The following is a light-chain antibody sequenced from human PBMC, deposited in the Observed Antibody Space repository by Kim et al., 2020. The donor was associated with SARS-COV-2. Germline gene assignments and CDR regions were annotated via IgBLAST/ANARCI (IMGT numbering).Light chain of an antibody. CDR3: LLSYSDTRPGV. CDR1: TGAVTSGHY. J-gene: IGLJ2*01. CDR2: DTS. V-gene: IGLV7-46*01. Sequence: QAVVTQEPSLTVSPGGTFTLTCGSSTGAVTSGHYPYWFQQKPGQAPRTLIYDTSIKHSWTPARFSGSLLGGKAALTLSGAQPEDEAEYYCLLSYSDTRPGVFGGGTQLTVL.